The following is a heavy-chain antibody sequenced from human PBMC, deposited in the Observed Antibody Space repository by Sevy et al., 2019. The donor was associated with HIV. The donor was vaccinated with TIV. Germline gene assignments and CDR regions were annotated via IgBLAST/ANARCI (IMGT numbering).Heavy chain of an antibody. CDR1: GFTFDAYA. CDR3: AKDGGSGSGPSAEYFHH. D-gene: IGHD6-19*01. CDR2: ISWNSAFI. J-gene: IGHJ1*01. Sequence: GGSLRLSCAASGFTFDAYAMHWVRLAPGKGLEWVSGISWNSAFIGYADSVKGRLTISRDNAKNSLYLQMNSLKPEDTAFYYCAKDGGSGSGPSAEYFHHWGQGTLVTVSS. V-gene: IGHV3-9*01.